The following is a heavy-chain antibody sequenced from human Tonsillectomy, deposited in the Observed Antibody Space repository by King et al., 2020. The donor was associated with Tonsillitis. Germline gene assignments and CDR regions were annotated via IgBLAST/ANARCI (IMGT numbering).Heavy chain of an antibody. Sequence: QLVQSGAEVKKPGASVKVSCQTSGYTFANYFIHWVRQAPGQGLEWLGMISPSGDSASIAQKFQGRVSMTSDPPTRTVYMALSSLKSEDTAIYYCSRGKTAVITTAYHIWGQGTMVTVSS. J-gene: IGHJ3*02. CDR2: ISPSGDSA. V-gene: IGHV1-46*01. CDR1: GYTFANYF. D-gene: IGHD4-23*01. CDR3: SRGKTAVITTAYHI.